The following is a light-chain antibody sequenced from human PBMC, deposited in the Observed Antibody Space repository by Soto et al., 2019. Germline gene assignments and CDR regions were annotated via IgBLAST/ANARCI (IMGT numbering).Light chain of an antibody. CDR2: DVS. Sequence: VLTQPRSVSGSPGQSVTVSCTGSSSDGGRYDYVSWYQQHPGKAPKLIIYDVSERPSGVPERFSGSKFGNTASLTISGLQAEDEADYSCCSFAGSYTYVFGTGTKVTV. CDR1: SSDGGRYDY. CDR3: CSFAGSYTYV. V-gene: IGLV2-11*01. J-gene: IGLJ1*01.